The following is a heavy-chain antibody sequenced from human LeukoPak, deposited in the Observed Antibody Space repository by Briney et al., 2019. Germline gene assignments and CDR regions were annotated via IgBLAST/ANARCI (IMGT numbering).Heavy chain of an antibody. Sequence: PGGSLRLSCAASGFTFSSYWMHWVRQAPGKGLVWVSRINSDGSSTTYADSVKGRFTISRDNVKNTLYLQMNSLRAEDTGVYFCARVFSGWYFYFDNWGQGTLVTVSS. J-gene: IGHJ4*02. CDR1: GFTFSSYW. D-gene: IGHD6-19*01. V-gene: IGHV3-74*01. CDR3: ARVFSGWYFYFDN. CDR2: INSDGSST.